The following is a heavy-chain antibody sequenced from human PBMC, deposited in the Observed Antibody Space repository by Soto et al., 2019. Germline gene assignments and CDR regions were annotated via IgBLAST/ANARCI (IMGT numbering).Heavy chain of an antibody. D-gene: IGHD5-12*01. J-gene: IGHJ6*02. V-gene: IGHV1-2*02. CDR2: INPNSGGT. CDR3: ERDRGYDCYYGIGV. Sequence: ASVKVSCKASGYTFTGYYMGWVRQATGQGLEWMGWINPNSGGTNYAQKFQGRVNMTRDTSISTAYMELSRLRSDDTAVYYCERDRGYDCYYGIGVWGQGAMVTGSS. CDR1: GYTFTGYY.